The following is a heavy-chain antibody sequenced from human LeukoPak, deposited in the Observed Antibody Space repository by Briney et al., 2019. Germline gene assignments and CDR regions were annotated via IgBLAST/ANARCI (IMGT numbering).Heavy chain of an antibody. CDR2: IYYSGST. D-gene: IGHD3-9*01. J-gene: IGHJ2*01. CDR1: GGSISSYY. CDR3: ARLRHDILTGDWYFDL. V-gene: IGHV4-59*08. Sequence: PSETLSLTCTVSGGSISSYYWSWIRQPPGKGLEWIGYIYYSGSTNYNPSLKSRVTISVDTFENQFSLKLSSVTAADTAVYYCARLRHDILTGDWYFDLWGRGTLVTVSS.